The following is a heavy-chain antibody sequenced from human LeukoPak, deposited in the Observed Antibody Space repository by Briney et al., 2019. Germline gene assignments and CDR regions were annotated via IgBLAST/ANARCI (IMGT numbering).Heavy chain of an antibody. CDR1: GGSFSGYY. V-gene: IGHV4-34*01. Sequence: PSETLSLTCAVYGGSFSGYYWSWIRQPPGKGLEWIGEINHSGSTNYNPSLKSRVTISVDTSKNQFSLKLSSVTAADTAVYYCARSNNYYGSGSYALLYYGMDVWGQGTTVTVSS. CDR3: ARSNNYYGSGSYALLYYGMDV. CDR2: INHSGST. J-gene: IGHJ6*02. D-gene: IGHD3-10*01.